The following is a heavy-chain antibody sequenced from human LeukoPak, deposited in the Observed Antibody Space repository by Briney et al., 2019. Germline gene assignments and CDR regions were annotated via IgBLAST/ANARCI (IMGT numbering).Heavy chain of an antibody. J-gene: IGHJ4*02. CDR2: IIPIFGTA. D-gene: IGHD1-26*01. Sequence: SVKVSCKASGGTFTSYAISWVRQAPGQGLEWMGRIIPIFGTANYAQKFQGRVTITTDESTSTAYMELSSLRSEDTAVYYCARSTDMGGGIPPKDFDYWGQGTLVTVSS. V-gene: IGHV1-69*05. CDR1: GGTFTSYA. CDR3: ARSTDMGGGIPPKDFDY.